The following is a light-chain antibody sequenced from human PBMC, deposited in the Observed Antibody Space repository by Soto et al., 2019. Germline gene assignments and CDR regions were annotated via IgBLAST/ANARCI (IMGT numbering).Light chain of an antibody. J-gene: IGKJ3*01. CDR3: QQYNNWPPGDP. V-gene: IGKV3-15*01. CDR1: QSVSSS. CDR2: GAS. Sequence: EIVMSQSPSTLSVSQGDRATLSCRASQSVSSSLAWYQQKPGQAPRLLIYGASTRDTGIPARFSGSGSGTEFTLTISSLQSEDYAVYYCQQYNNWPPGDPFGPGTKVDIK.